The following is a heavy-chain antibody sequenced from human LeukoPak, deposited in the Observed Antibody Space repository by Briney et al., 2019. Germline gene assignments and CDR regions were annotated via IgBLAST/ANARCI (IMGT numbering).Heavy chain of an antibody. CDR1: GYTFTGYY. CDR2: INPNSGGT. CDR3: ARDGYSTVTTEVPFDY. Sequence: ALVKVSCKASGYTFTGYYMHWVRQAPGQGLEWMGWINPNSGGTNYAQKFQGRVTMTRDTSISTAYMELSRLRSDDTAVYYCARDGYSTVTTEVPFDYWGQGTLVTVSS. V-gene: IGHV1-2*02. J-gene: IGHJ4*02. D-gene: IGHD4-17*01.